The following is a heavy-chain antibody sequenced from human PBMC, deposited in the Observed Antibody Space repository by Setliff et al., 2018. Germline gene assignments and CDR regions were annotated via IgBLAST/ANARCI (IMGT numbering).Heavy chain of an antibody. D-gene: IGHD3-10*01. Sequence: SSETLSLTCTVSGGSISSHYWSWIRQPAGKGLEWIGHIYTSGSTNYNPSLKSRVTISVDTSKNQFSLNLYSVTAADTAMFYCARGPDNYYGTQYFDYWGQGMLVTVSS. CDR2: IYTSGST. V-gene: IGHV4-4*07. J-gene: IGHJ4*02. CDR3: ARGPDNYYGTQYFDY. CDR1: GGSISSHY.